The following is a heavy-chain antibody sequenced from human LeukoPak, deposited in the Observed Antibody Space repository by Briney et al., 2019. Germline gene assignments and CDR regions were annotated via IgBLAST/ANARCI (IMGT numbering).Heavy chain of an antibody. D-gene: IGHD2-2*01. Sequence: GGSLRHSCAASGFTFSSYAMSWVRQAPGKGLEWVSAISGSGGSTYYADSVKGRFTISRDNSKNTLYLQMNSLRAEDTAVYYCAKGREYQLLSPENFDYWGQGTLVTVSS. CDR2: ISGSGGST. J-gene: IGHJ4*02. V-gene: IGHV3-23*01. CDR1: GFTFSSYA. CDR3: AKGREYQLLSPENFDY.